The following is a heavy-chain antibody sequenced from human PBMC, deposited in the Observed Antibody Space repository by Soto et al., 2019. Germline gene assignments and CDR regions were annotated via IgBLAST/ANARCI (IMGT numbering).Heavy chain of an antibody. CDR2: INAGNGNA. Sequence: ASVKVSCKASGYAFTNYAIHWVRQAPGQGLEWMGWINAGNGNAIYSQKFQDRVTITRDTSASTAYMELSSLRSEDTAVYYCARTYSPPFDPWGLGTLVTVSS. V-gene: IGHV1-3*01. J-gene: IGHJ5*02. D-gene: IGHD2-15*01. CDR3: ARTYSPPFDP. CDR1: GYAFTNYA.